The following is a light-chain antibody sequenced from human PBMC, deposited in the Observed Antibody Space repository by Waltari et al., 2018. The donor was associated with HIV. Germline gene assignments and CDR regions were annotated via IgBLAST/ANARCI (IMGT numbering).Light chain of an antibody. Sequence: SFELTQPPSVSVSPGQTAYITCSGTKLGSKYGSWYQQKTGQSPVLVIFQDVKRPSGIPERFSGSSSGSTATLISSETQPMDEADYYCQSWDSSAAVFGGGTKLTVL. CDR2: QDV. CDR1: KLGSKY. J-gene: IGLJ2*01. CDR3: QSWDSSAAV. V-gene: IGLV3-1*01.